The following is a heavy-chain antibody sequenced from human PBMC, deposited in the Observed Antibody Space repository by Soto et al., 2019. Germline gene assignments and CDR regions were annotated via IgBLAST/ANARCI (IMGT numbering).Heavy chain of an antibody. V-gene: IGHV4-59*01. CDR3: ARGVGSSPPRY. CDR2: IYASGSP. CDR1: GGSISVDY. J-gene: IGHJ4*02. D-gene: IGHD1-26*01. Sequence: SEALSLTCTSSGGSISVDYWSWVRQPPGHELEWIGYIYASGSPYYNPSLRSRVTISADTSKNQISLKLTSPTAADTAVYYCARGVGSSPPRYWGRGTLVTVSS.